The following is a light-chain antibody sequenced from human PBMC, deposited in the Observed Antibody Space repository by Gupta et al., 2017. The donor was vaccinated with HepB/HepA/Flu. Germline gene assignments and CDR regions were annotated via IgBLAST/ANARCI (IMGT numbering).Light chain of an antibody. J-gene: IGKJ1*01. CDR2: GAS. V-gene: IGKV3-15*01. Sequence: DIVMTQSPATLSVSPGERPTLSCRASQSVSSNLAWYQQKPSQAPRLLIYGASTKATGIPAWVSGSGSGKEFTLTISSQQAEDFAVYYCQQYNNWPRTFGQGTKVEIK. CDR3: QQYNNWPRT. CDR1: QSVSSN.